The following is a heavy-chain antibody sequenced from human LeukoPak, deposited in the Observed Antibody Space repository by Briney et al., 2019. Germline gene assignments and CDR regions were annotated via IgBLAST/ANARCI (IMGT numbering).Heavy chain of an antibody. Sequence: GRSLRLSCAASGFTFSSYGMHWVRQAPGKGLEWVAAISYDGSNKYYADSVKGRFSVSRDNSKNTLYLQMNSLRPEDTAVYYCARDHQLQNGNWFDPWGQETLVTVSS. V-gene: IGHV3-30*03. D-gene: IGHD2-2*01. CDR2: ISYDGSNK. CDR1: GFTFSSYG. CDR3: ARDHQLQNGNWFDP. J-gene: IGHJ5*02.